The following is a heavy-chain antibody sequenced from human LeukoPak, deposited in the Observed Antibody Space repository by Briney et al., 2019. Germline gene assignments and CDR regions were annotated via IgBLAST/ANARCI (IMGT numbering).Heavy chain of an antibody. J-gene: IGHJ3*01. CDR2: INPNGGGT. CDR1: GYTFTVYY. Sequence: ASVKVSCKASGYTFTVYYMHWVRQAPGQGLEWMGWINPNGGGTNYAQKFHGRVTMTRDTSISTAYMELSRLKSDDAAVYYCARDVDHYDSTGKGLVDFWGQGTMVTVSS. V-gene: IGHV1-2*02. D-gene: IGHD3-22*01. CDR3: ARDVDHYDSTGKGLVDF.